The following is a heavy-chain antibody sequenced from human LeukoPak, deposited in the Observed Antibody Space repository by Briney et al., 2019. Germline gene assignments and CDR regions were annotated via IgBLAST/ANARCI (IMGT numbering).Heavy chain of an antibody. CDR2: IKQGGSEK. CDR3: AREFVVVIATDAFDI. Sequence: GGSLRLSCAASGFTFSSYWMSWVRQAPGKGLESVANIKQGGSEKYYVDSVKGRFTISRDNAKNSLYLQMNSLRAEDTAVYYCAREFVVVIATDAFDIWGQGTMVTVSS. J-gene: IGHJ3*02. CDR1: GFTFSSYW. V-gene: IGHV3-7*01. D-gene: IGHD2-21*01.